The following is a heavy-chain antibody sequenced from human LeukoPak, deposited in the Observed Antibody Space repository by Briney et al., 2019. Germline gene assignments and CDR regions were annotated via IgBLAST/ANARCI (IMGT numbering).Heavy chain of an antibody. V-gene: IGHV4-39*01. CDR1: DEPISSSDYY. CDR3: SRGWDACKLGDY. Sequence: PSETLSLTCSVSDEPISSSDYYWGWIRQPPGKGLEWIGTIHPHGTMYYNPSLKSRVTISMDKSKNLFSLKLNSVTAADTAVYYCSRGWDACKLGDYWGQGSLVIVSS. CDR2: IHPHGTM. D-gene: IGHD1-26*01. J-gene: IGHJ4*02.